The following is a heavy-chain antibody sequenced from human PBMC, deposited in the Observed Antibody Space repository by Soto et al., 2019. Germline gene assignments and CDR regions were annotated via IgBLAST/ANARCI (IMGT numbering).Heavy chain of an antibody. Sequence: QVQLQESGPGLVKPSGTLSLTCGVSGGSISSSNWWRWVRQPPGKGLEWVGDIHHSGISKYNPSLQRRLTISLDKSKNHFSLQLTSVTAADTAVYYCARACLNGICYTQGLDLWGQGTLVLVSS. CDR1: GGSISSSNW. CDR2: IHHSGIS. J-gene: IGHJ4*02. D-gene: IGHD2-8*01. V-gene: IGHV4-4*02. CDR3: ARACLNGICYTQGLDL.